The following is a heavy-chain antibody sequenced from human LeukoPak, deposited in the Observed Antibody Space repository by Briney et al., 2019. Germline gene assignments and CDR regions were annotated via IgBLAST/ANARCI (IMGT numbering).Heavy chain of an antibody. D-gene: IGHD3-16*01. V-gene: IGHV4-4*02. CDR1: GGSISSSNW. CDR3: ARDGGYDYFDS. CDR2: IYHSGSA. J-gene: IGHJ4*02. Sequence: PSGTLSLTCAVSGGSISSSNWWSWVRQPPGKGLEWIGEIYHSGSADYNPSLKSRVTILVDKSRNQFSLDVNSVTAADTAVYYCARDGGYDYFDSWGQGTLVTVSS.